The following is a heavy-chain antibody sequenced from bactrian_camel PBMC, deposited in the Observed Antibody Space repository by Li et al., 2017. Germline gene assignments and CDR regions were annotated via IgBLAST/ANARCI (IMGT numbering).Heavy chain of an antibody. CDR2: INSGGGST. CDR1: SSTFNAIT. Sequence: DVQLVESGGGLVQPGRSLRLSCTYSSSTFNAITMSWVRQAPGKGLEWVSAINSGGGSTHYPNSVKGRFTISRDNAKNTLYLQLNSLKPEDTGMYVCAVGVEANRCRFSSWGRGPRSPSP. J-gene: IGHJ4*01. V-gene: IGHV3S31*01. D-gene: IGHD5*01.